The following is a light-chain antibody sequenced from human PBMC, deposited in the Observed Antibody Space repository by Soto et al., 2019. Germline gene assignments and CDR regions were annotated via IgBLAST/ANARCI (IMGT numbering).Light chain of an antibody. CDR3: QVWDYSTDDVV. CDR1: NIGGRS. Sequence: SYEVTQPPSVSVAPGQTASITCGGDNIGGRSVHWYQQKPGQAPVVVVDHDSDRPSGIPERFSGSNSGNMATLTISRVEAGDEAVYHCQVWDYSTDDVVFGGGTKVTVL. CDR2: HDS. J-gene: IGLJ2*01. V-gene: IGLV3-21*02.